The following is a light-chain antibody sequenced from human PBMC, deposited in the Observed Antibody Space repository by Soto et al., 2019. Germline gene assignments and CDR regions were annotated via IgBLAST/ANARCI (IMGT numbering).Light chain of an antibody. Sequence: QSALTQPASVSGSPGQSITISCTGTSSDVGGYYYVSWYQQHPGTAPKLIIYEVSNRPSGVSNRFSGSKSGNTASLTISGLQAEDEGDYYCSSYTSTNILVFGGGTKVTVL. CDR1: SSDVGGYYY. J-gene: IGLJ2*01. CDR3: SSYTSTNILV. CDR2: EVS. V-gene: IGLV2-14*01.